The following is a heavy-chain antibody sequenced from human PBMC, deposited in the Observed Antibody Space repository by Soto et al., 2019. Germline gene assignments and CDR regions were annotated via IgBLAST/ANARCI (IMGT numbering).Heavy chain of an antibody. V-gene: IGHV4-59*08. J-gene: IGHJ6*03. D-gene: IGHD3-10*01. CDR3: ARGLILWFGELSRRGGYYYYMDV. CDR2: IYHSGTT. Sequence: SETLSLTCTVSGDSVSTYYWSWIRQPPGKGLEWIGYIYHSGTTNYNPSLKSRVTISVDTSKNQFSLKLRSVTAADTAVYFCARGLILWFGELSRRGGYYYYMDVWGKGTTVTVSS. CDR1: GDSVSTYY.